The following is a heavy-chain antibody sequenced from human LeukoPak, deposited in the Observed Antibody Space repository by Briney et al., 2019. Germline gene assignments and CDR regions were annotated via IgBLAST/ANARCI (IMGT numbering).Heavy chain of an antibody. CDR2: ISGSGGST. V-gene: IGHV3-23*01. CDR1: GFTFSSYG. CDR3: AKCGGYYYYMDV. J-gene: IGHJ6*03. Sequence: GGTLRLSCAASGFTFSSYGMSWVCQAPGKGLEWVSAISGSGGSTYYADSVKGRFTISRDNSKNTLYLQMNSLRAEDTAVYYCAKCGGYYYYMDVWGKGTTVTISS. D-gene: IGHD3-16*01.